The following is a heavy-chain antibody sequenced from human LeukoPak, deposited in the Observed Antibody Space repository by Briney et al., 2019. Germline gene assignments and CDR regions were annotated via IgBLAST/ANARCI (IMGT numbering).Heavy chain of an antibody. D-gene: IGHD1-26*01. J-gene: IGHJ4*02. V-gene: IGHV1-2*02. CDR3: ARWGHSGSYLYHDY. Sequence: ASVKVSCKASGYTFTGYYMHWVRQAPGQGLEWMGWINPNSGGTNYAQKFQGRVTMTRDTSISTAHMELSRLRSDDTAVYYCARWGHSGSYLYHDYWGQGTLVTVSS. CDR2: INPNSGGT. CDR1: GYTFTGYY.